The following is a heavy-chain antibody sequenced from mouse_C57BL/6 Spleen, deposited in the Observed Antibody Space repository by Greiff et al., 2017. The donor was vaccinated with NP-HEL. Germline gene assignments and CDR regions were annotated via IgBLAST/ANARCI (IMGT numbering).Heavy chain of an antibody. CDR2: IYPSDSET. D-gene: IGHD1-1*01. V-gene: IGHV1-61*01. CDR3: ARGDFTTVPFAY. Sequence: QVQLQQPGAELVRPGSSVKLSCKASGYTFTSYWMDWVKQRPGQGLEWIGNIYPSDSETHYNQKFKDKATLTVDKSSSTAYMQRSSLTSEDSAVYYCARGDFTTVPFAYWGQGTLVTVSA. J-gene: IGHJ3*01. CDR1: GYTFTSYW.